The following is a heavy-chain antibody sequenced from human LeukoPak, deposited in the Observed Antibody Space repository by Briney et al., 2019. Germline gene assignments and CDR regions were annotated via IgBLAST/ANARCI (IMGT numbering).Heavy chain of an antibody. J-gene: IGHJ6*03. V-gene: IGHV4-34*01. CDR2: INHSGST. D-gene: IGHD5-18*01. CDR3: ARGGGYSYGYYYYYYMDV. CDR1: GGSFSGYY. Sequence: SETLSLTCAVYGGSFSGYYWSWIRQPPGKGLEWIGEINHSGSTKYNPSLKSRVTISVDTSKNQFSLKLSSVTAADTAVYYCARGGGYSYGYYYYYYMDVWGKGTTVTVSS.